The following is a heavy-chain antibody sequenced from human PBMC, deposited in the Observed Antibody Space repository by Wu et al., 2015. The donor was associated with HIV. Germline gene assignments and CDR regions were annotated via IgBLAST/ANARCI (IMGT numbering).Heavy chain of an antibody. J-gene: IGHJ3*02. D-gene: IGHD3-3*01. CDR3: ATDLNHSPLDAFDI. V-gene: IGHV1-69*13. CDR1: GATFSVYA. Sequence: QVHLLQSGAEVKKSGSSVRVSCKASGATFSVYALSWVRQAPGQGLEWMGRLIPMYGPANYAQKFQGRVTITADESTSTAYMELSSLRSEDTAVYYCATDLNHSPLDAFDIWGQGTMVTVSS. CDR2: LIPMYGPA.